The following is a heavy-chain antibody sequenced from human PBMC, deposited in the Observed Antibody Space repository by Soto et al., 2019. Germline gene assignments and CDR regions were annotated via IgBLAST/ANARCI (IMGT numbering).Heavy chain of an antibody. V-gene: IGHV1-3*01. CDR3: AREQQLDTGNFDY. J-gene: IGHJ4*02. Sequence: ASVQVSCKASVYTFTNYVIHWVRQAPGQRLEWMGWINAGNGNTKYSQKFQDRVTITRDTSASTVYMALSSLRFEDTAVYYCAREQQLDTGNFDYWGQGTLVTVSS. CDR1: VYTFTNYV. D-gene: IGHD1-1*01. CDR2: INAGNGNT.